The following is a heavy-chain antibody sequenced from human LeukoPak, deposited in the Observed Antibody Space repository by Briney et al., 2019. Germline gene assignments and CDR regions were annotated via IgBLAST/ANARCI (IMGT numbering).Heavy chain of an antibody. CDR2: IYYSGST. Sequence: SETLSLTCTVSGGSISSYYWSWIRQPPGKGLEWIGYIYYSGSTNYNPSLKSRVTISVDTSKNQFSLKLSSVIAADTAVYYCARQPGSGSYYFDYWGQGTLVTVSS. J-gene: IGHJ4*02. V-gene: IGHV4-59*08. CDR3: ARQPGSGSYYFDY. D-gene: IGHD1-26*01. CDR1: GGSISSYY.